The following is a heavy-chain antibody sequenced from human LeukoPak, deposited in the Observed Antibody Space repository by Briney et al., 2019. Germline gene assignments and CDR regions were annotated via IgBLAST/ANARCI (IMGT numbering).Heavy chain of an antibody. CDR2: ISWNGGSI. D-gene: IGHD6-19*01. J-gene: IGHJ3*02. Sequence: PGGSLRLSCAASGFTFDDYAMHWVRQAPGKGLEWVSGISWNGGSIGYADSVKGRFTISRDNAKNSLYLQMNSLRAEDTALYYCAKDFKGVAGTLFAFDIWGQGTMVTVSS. V-gene: IGHV3-9*01. CDR1: GFTFDDYA. CDR3: AKDFKGVAGTLFAFDI.